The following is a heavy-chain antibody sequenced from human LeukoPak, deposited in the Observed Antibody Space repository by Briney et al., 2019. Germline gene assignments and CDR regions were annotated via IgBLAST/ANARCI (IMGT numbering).Heavy chain of an antibody. Sequence: PSETLSLTCAVSGGSISSGGYSWSWIRQPPGKGLEWIGYIYHSGSTYYNPSLKSRVTISVDRSKNQFSLKLSSVTAADTAVYYCARGNRYCSSTSCALMDVWGQGTTVTVS. CDR1: GGSISSGGYS. D-gene: IGHD2-2*01. CDR2: IYHSGST. V-gene: IGHV4-30-2*01. J-gene: IGHJ6*02. CDR3: ARGNRYCSSTSCALMDV.